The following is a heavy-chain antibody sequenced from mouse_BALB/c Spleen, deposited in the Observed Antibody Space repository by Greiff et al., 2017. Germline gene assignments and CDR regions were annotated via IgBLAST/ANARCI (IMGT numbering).Heavy chain of an antibody. CDR1: GFTFTDYY. CDR3: ARDGYYQSSWFAY. V-gene: IGHV7-3*02. J-gene: IGHJ3*01. Sequence: DVMRVESGGGLVQPGGSLRLSCATSGFTFTDYYMSWVRQPPGKALEWVGFIRNKANGYTTEYSASVQGRFTISSDNSQSILYLQMNTLRAEDSATKYCARDGYYQSSWFAYWGQGTLVTVSA. CDR2: IRNKANGYTT. D-gene: IGHD2-3*01.